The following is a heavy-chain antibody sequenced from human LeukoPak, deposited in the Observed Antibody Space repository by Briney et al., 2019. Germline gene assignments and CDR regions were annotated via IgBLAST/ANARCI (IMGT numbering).Heavy chain of an antibody. J-gene: IGHJ4*02. Sequence: GGSLRLSCAASGFTFSSYAMHWVRQAPGKGLEWVSAISGSDGNTYYADSVKGRFTISRDNSKNSLYLQMNSLRAEDTAIYYCAKDWDDYGDFLPLDYWGQGTLVTVSS. CDR3: AKDWDDYGDFLPLDY. D-gene: IGHD4-17*01. CDR1: GFTFSSYA. V-gene: IGHV3-23*01. CDR2: ISGSDGNT.